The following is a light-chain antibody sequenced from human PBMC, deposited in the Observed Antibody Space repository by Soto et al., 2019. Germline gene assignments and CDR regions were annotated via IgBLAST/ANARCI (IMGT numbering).Light chain of an antibody. V-gene: IGLV1-40*01. Sequence: QSVLTQPPSVSAAPGQRVTISCTGSSPNIGAGYDVHWYQQLPGTAPKLLIYGNSNRPSGVPDRFSGSKSGTSASLAITGLQAEDEADYYCQSYDSSLNVVFGGGNKVTVL. J-gene: IGLJ2*01. CDR3: QSYDSSLNVV. CDR2: GNS. CDR1: SPNIGAGYD.